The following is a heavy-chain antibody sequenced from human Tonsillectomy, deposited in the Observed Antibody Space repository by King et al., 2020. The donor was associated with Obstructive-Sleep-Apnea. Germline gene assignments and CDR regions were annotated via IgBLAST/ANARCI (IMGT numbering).Heavy chain of an antibody. D-gene: IGHD3-16*01. V-gene: IGHV3-30*04. CDR1: GFTFSSYA. CDR2: ISYDGSNK. Sequence: VQLVESGGGVVQPGRSLRLSCAASGFTFSSYAMHWVRQAPGKGLEWVAVISYDGSNKYYADSVKGRFTISRDNSKNTLYLQMNSLRAEDTAVYYCAGGGFGATTRDYFDYWGQGTLVTVSS. CDR3: AGGGFGATTRDYFDY. J-gene: IGHJ4*02.